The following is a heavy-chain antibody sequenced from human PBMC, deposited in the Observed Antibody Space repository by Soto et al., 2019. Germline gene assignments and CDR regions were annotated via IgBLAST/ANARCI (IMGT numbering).Heavy chain of an antibody. CDR2: LGFDGGGR. J-gene: IGHJ6*02. CDR3: AREPVGPDYAMDV. V-gene: IGHV3-33*01. CDR1: GFDFSSYG. Sequence: QMQLVESGGGVVQPGTSLRLSCAASGFDFSSYGMHWVRQTPGKGLEWVAVLGFDGGGRYYADSVKGRFTISRDNSKKMLYLQMDSLRAGDTASYYCAREPVGPDYAMDVWGQGTTVTVSS. D-gene: IGHD1-26*01.